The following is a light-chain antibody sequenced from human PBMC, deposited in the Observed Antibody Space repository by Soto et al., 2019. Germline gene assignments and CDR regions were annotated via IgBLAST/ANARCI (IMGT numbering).Light chain of an antibody. CDR3: CSYAGTYTHYL. CDR1: SSDVGGYNF. J-gene: IGLJ1*01. V-gene: IGLV2-11*01. CDR2: DVN. Sequence: QSALTQPRSVSGSPGQSFTISCTGTSSDVGGYNFVSWYQQHPGKAPKLMIYDVNKRPSGVPGRFSGSKSGNTASLTISGLHAEDEADYYCCSYAGTYTHYLFGTGTKLTVL.